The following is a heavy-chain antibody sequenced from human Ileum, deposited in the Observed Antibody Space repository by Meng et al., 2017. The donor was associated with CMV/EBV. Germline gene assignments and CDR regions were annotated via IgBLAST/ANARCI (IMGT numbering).Heavy chain of an antibody. J-gene: IGHJ4*02. Sequence: VHLVQSRSELKKPGASVMVSCKTSGYTFTSNNIIWVRQAPGQGPEWMGWIDTNTGNPTYAQDFTGRFVFSLDASVNTAYLQISSLKAEDTAVYYCARDGLSGRYFDYWGQGTLVTVSS. CDR2: IDTNTGNP. V-gene: IGHV7-4-1*02. D-gene: IGHD1-26*01. CDR3: ARDGLSGRYFDY. CDR1: GYTFTSNN.